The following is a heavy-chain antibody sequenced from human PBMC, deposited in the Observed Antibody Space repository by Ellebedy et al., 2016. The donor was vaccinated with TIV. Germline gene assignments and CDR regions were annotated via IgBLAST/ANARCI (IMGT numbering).Heavy chain of an antibody. CDR3: ARISSGWGFDY. CDR1: GFSLSTSRLS. V-gene: IGHV2-70*11. CDR2: IDWDDDK. Sequence: SGPTLVKPTQTLTLTCTFSGFSLSTSRLSVSWIRQPPGKALEWLARIDWDDDKYHSTSLRTRLTISKDSSKNQVVLTMTNMDPVDTATYYCARISSGWGFDYWGQGTLVTVSS. J-gene: IGHJ4*02. D-gene: IGHD6-19*01.